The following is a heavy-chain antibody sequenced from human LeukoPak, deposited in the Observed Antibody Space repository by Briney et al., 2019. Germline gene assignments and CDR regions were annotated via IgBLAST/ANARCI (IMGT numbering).Heavy chain of an antibody. CDR3: ATQQQLVPDYYYYGMDV. J-gene: IGHJ6*02. Sequence: ASVKVSCKVSGYTLTELCMHWVRQAPGKGLEWMGGFDPEDGETIYAQKFQGRVTMTEDTSTDTAYMELSSLRSEDTAVYYCATQQQLVPDYYYYGMDVWGQGTTVIVSS. D-gene: IGHD6-13*01. CDR1: GYTLTELC. CDR2: FDPEDGET. V-gene: IGHV1-24*01.